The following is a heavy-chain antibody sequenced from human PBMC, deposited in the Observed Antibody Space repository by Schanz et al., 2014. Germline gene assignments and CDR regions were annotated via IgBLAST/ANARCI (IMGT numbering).Heavy chain of an antibody. J-gene: IGHJ4*02. CDR1: GFSFTTYA. Sequence: EVQLLESGGGLVQPGGSLRLSCASSGFSFTTYAMSWVRQAPGKGLEWVSSISSGGTTTYYADSVKGRFTISRDNSKNTLYLQMNSLRPEDTAVYYCAKYRRYYRVSGSYRELEYWGQGTLVTVSS. D-gene: IGHD3-10*01. V-gene: IGHV3-23*01. CDR3: AKYRRYYRVSGSYRELEY. CDR2: ISSGGTTT.